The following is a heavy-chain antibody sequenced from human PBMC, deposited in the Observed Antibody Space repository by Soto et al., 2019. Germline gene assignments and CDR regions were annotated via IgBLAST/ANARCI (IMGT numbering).Heavy chain of an antibody. CDR1: GGSFSGYY. V-gene: IGHV4-34*01. Sequence: SETLSLTCAVYGGSFSGYYWSWIRQPPGKVLEWIGEINHSGSTNYNPSLKSRVTISVDTSKNQFSLKLSSVTAADTAVYYCARGPTYYDFWSGYPRFDYWGQGTLVTVSS. CDR2: INHSGST. J-gene: IGHJ4*02. CDR3: ARGPTYYDFWSGYPRFDY. D-gene: IGHD3-3*01.